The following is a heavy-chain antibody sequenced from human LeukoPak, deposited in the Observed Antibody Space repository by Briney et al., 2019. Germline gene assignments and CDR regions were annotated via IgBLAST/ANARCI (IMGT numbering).Heavy chain of an antibody. CDR2: IYSGGST. V-gene: IGHV3-53*01. Sequence: GGSLRLSCAASGFTVSSNYMSWVRQAPGKGLEWVSVIYSGGSTYYADSVKDRFTISRDNSKNTLYLQMNSLRAEDTAVYYCAKSGYYDSSGYYYMGFFDSWGQGTLVTVSS. D-gene: IGHD3-22*01. CDR1: GFTVSSNY. J-gene: IGHJ4*02. CDR3: AKSGYYDSSGYYYMGFFDS.